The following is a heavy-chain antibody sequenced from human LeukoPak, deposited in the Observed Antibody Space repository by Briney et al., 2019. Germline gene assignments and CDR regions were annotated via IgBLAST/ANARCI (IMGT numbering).Heavy chain of an antibody. Sequence: ASVKVSCKASGYTFTSYGISWVRQAPGQGLEWMGWISVYNGNTNYAQKLQGRVTMTTDTSTSTAYMELRSLRSDDTAVYYCARVGYCTNGVCLEDDYWGQGTLVTVSS. V-gene: IGHV1-18*01. CDR2: ISVYNGNT. D-gene: IGHD2-8*01. CDR3: ARVGYCTNGVCLEDDY. CDR1: GYTFTSYG. J-gene: IGHJ4*02.